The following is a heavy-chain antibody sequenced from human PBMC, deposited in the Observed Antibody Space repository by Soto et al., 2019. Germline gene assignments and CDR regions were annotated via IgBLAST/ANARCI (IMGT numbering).Heavy chain of an antibody. D-gene: IGHD2-15*01. CDR1: GFTFSNYW. V-gene: IGHV3-7*03. CDR2: IRQDGSEG. CDR3: ARARGSKSMDV. J-gene: IGHJ6*02. Sequence: GGSLRLSCAASGFTFSNYWMTWVRQAPGKGLGWVANIRQDGSEGSYVDSVKGRFTISRDNAKVSLFLQMNSLRAEDTAVYYCARARGSKSMDVWGQGTTVTVSS.